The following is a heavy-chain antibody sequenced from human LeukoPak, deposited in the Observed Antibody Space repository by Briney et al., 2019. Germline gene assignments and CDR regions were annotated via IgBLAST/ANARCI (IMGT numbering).Heavy chain of an antibody. CDR1: GFTFGDYA. CDR2: IRSKAYGETP. V-gene: IGHV3-49*04. CDR3: TRAGYYDSRGYSDY. Sequence: GGSLRLSCTTSGFTFGDYAMSWVRQAPGKGLEWVGFIRSKAYGETPEYAASVKGRFTISRDDSKSIAYLQMNSLKTEDTAVYYCTRAGYYDSRGYSDYWGPGTLVTVSS. D-gene: IGHD3-22*01. J-gene: IGHJ4*02.